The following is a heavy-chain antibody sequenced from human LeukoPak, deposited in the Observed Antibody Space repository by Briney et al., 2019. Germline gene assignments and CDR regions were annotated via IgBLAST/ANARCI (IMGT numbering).Heavy chain of an antibody. Sequence: PSETLSLTCTVSGGSISSYYWSWIRQPPGKGLEWIGYIYYSGSTNYNPSLKSRVTISVDTSKNQFSLKLSSVTAADTAVYYCARGYPGGSYYYYYMDVWGKGTTVTVSS. V-gene: IGHV4-59*01. CDR1: GGSISSYY. D-gene: IGHD1-26*01. CDR3: ARGYPGGSYYYYYMDV. J-gene: IGHJ6*03. CDR2: IYYSGST.